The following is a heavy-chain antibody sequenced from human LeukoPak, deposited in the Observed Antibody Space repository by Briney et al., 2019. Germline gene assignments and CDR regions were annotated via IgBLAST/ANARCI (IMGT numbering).Heavy chain of an antibody. D-gene: IGHD3-10*01. V-gene: IGHV1-2*02. CDR3: ARDYYGSGSYPDY. Sequence: GASVKVSRKAPVYTFTGYYMHWVRQPPGQGLEWMGWSYPNSGGTNYAQKCRGRVTMTRDTTISTAYMELSRLRSDDTAVYYCARDYYGSGSYPDYWGQGTLVTVSS. CDR1: VYTFTGYY. CDR2: SYPNSGGT. J-gene: IGHJ4*02.